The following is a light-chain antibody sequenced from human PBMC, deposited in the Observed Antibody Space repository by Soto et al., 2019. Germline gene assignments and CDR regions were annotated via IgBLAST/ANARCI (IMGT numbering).Light chain of an antibody. V-gene: IGLV1-44*01. CDR2: NNN. Sequence: QSVLTQPPSASGTPGQRVTISCSGSSSNIGSNTVHWYQQLPGTAPKLLIYNNNQRPSGVPDRFSGSKSGTSASLAISGLQSEDEADYYCEAWDDSLNGLVFGTGTKLTVL. CDR3: EAWDDSLNGLV. J-gene: IGLJ1*01. CDR1: SSNIGSNT.